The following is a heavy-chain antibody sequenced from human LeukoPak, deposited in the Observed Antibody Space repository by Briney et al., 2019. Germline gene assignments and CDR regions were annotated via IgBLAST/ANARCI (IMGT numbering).Heavy chain of an antibody. V-gene: IGHV3-30*02. CDR1: GFTFSSYG. Sequence: PGGSLRLSCAASGFTFSSYGMHWVRQAPGKGLEWVAFIRHDGSNKYYADSVKGRFTISRDNSKNTLYLQMNSLRAEDTAVYYCAAWDIVVVPAAIGVDWGQGTLVTVSS. CDR3: AAWDIVVVPAAIGVD. J-gene: IGHJ4*02. CDR2: IRHDGSNK. D-gene: IGHD2-2*02.